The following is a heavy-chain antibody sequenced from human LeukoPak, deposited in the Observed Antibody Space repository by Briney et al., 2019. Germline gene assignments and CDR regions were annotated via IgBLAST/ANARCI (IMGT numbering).Heavy chain of an antibody. D-gene: IGHD6-13*01. CDR2: ISSSSSTI. CDR1: GFTFSSYA. J-gene: IGHJ5*02. CDR3: AREDGSTFDP. V-gene: IGHV3-48*01. Sequence: QPGGSLRLSCAASGFTFSSYAMSWVRQAPGKGLEWVSYISSSSSTIYYADSVKGRFTISRDNAKNSLYLQMNSLRAEDTAVYYCAREDGSTFDPWGQGALVTVSS.